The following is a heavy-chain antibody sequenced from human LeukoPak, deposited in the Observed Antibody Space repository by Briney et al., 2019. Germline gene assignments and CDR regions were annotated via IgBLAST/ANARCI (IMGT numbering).Heavy chain of an antibody. CDR1: GFPFSSYA. V-gene: IGHV3-23*01. J-gene: IGHJ4*02. Sequence: GGSLRLSCAASGFPFSSYAMDWVRQAPGKGLEWVSVIAGSDGFTQYADSVKGRFTISRDNSKNTVYLQMNRLRVEDTALYYCVRSLDYWGQGTLITVSS. CDR3: VRSLDY. CDR2: IAGSDGFT.